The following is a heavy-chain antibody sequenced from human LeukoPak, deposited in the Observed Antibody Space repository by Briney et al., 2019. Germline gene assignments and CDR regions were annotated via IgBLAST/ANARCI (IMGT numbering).Heavy chain of an antibody. V-gene: IGHV1-2*02. Sequence: ASVKVSCKASGYTFTGYYMHWVRQAPGQGLEWMGWINPNSGGTNYAQKFQGRVTMTRDTSISTAYMELSRLRSDDTAVYYCARDRGSIVVVVAATFLYWGQGTLVTVSS. CDR3: ARDRGSIVVVVAATFLY. CDR1: GYTFTGYY. D-gene: IGHD2-15*01. CDR2: INPNSGGT. J-gene: IGHJ4*02.